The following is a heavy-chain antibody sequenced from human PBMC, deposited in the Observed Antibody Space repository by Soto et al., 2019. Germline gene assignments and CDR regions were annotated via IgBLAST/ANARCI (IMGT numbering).Heavy chain of an antibody. Sequence: QVQLVQSGAEVKKPGSSVKVSCKASGGTFSSYAISWVRQAPGRGLEWMGGIIPIFGTANYAQKFQGRVTITADESTSTAYMQLSSLRSEDTAVYYCARDGSATTVTTNWFDPWGQGTLVTVS. D-gene: IGHD4-17*01. V-gene: IGHV1-69*01. J-gene: IGHJ5*02. CDR3: ARDGSATTVTTNWFDP. CDR2: IIPIFGTA. CDR1: GGTFSSYA.